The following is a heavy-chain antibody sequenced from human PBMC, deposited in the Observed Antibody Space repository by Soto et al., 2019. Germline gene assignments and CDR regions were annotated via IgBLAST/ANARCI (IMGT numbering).Heavy chain of an antibody. D-gene: IGHD3-10*01. CDR3: ARERPQDYYRTDYYYGMDV. CDR1: RFTESRYY. V-gene: IGHV3-53*01. J-gene: IGHJ6*02. CDR2: IYSGGDT. Sequence: HPGGSLRLSCAASRFTESRYYMSWVSQAPGKELAWVSVIYSGGDTSYADSVKGRFIISRDNSNNTLYLQMNRLRAKDTAVYYCARERPQDYYRTDYYYGMDVWSQGATVAVSS.